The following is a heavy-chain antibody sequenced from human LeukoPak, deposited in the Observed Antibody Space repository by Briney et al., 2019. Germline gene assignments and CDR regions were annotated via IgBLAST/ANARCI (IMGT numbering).Heavy chain of an antibody. Sequence: GGSLRLSCAASGFTFSSYAMHWVRQAPGKGLEWVAVISYDGSNKYYADSVKGRFTISRDNSKNTLYLQMISLRAEDTAVYYCAKAPDCSSTSCYDLDYWGQGTLVTVSS. CDR3: AKAPDCSSTSCYDLDY. D-gene: IGHD2-2*01. CDR2: ISYDGSNK. J-gene: IGHJ4*02. CDR1: GFTFSSYA. V-gene: IGHV3-30-3*01.